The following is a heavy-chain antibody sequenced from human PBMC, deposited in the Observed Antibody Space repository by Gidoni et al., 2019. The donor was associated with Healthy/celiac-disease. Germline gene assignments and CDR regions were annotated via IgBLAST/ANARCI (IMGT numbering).Heavy chain of an antibody. CDR2: ISSSSSYI. Sequence: EVQLVESGGGLVKPGGSRRLSCAASGFTLRSYSMNWVRQAPGKGRVWVSSISSSSSYIYSADSVKGRFTISRDNAKNSLYLQMHSLRAEDTAVYYCARGSSGWPLDYWGQGTLVTVSS. CDR3: ARGSSGWPLDY. D-gene: IGHD6-19*01. V-gene: IGHV3-21*01. CDR1: GFTLRSYS. J-gene: IGHJ4*02.